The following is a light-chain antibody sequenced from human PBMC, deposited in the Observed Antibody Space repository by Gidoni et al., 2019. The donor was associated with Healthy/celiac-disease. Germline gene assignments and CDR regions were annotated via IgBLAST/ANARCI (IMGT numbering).Light chain of an antibody. V-gene: IGLV1-40*01. CDR1: SSNIGAGYD. J-gene: IGLJ3*02. CDR3: QSYDSSLSGV. CDR2: GNS. Sequence: QSVLTQPPSVSGAPGQRVTISCTGSSSNIGAGYDVPWHQQLPGTAPKLLIYGNSNRPSGVPDRFSGSKSGTSASLAITGLQAEDEADYYCQSYDSSLSGVFGGGTKLTVL.